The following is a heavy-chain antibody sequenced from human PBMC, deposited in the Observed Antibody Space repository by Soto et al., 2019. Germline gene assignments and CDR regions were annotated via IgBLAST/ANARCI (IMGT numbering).Heavy chain of an antibody. Sequence: PSETLSLTCTVSGGSITSSYWSWIRRPPGKGLEWIAYIYDTGISGYTPSTSYNPSLKSRVTMSLDTSKRQFSLKLTSVTAADTAVYYCARGDAAFFYYGLDVWGQGITVTISS. CDR3: ARGDAAFFYYGLDV. V-gene: IGHV4-59*01. CDR2: IYDTGISGYTPST. CDR1: GGSITSSY. D-gene: IGHD2-2*01. J-gene: IGHJ6*02.